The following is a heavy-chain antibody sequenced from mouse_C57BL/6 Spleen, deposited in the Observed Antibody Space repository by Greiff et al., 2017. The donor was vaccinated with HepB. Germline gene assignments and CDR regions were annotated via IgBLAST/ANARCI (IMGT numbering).Heavy chain of an antibody. J-gene: IGHJ3*01. V-gene: IGHV5-17*01. Sequence: EVNLVESGGGLVKPGGSLKLSCAASGFTFSDYGMHWVRQAPEKGLEWVAYISSGSSTIYYADTVKGRFTISRDNAKNTLFLQMTSLRSEDTAMYYCARDNYYGSSPWFAYWGQGTLVTVSA. D-gene: IGHD1-1*01. CDR1: GFTFSDYG. CDR3: ARDNYYGSSPWFAY. CDR2: ISSGSSTI.